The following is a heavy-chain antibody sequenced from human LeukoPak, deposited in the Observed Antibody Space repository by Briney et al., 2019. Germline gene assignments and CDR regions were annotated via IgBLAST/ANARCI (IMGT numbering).Heavy chain of an antibody. CDR2: INPNSGGT. Sequence: ASVKVSCKASGYTFTGYYMHWVRQAPGQGLEWMGWINPNSGGTNYAQKFQGRVTMTRDTSISTAYMELSRLRSDDTAVYYCARARAPAATPYYYYYYYMDVWGKGATVTVSS. D-gene: IGHD2-2*01. J-gene: IGHJ6*03. CDR1: GYTFTGYY. CDR3: ARARAPAATPYYYYYYYMDV. V-gene: IGHV1-2*02.